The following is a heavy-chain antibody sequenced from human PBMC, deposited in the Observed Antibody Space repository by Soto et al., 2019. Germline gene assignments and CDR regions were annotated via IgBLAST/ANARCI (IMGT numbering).Heavy chain of an antibody. D-gene: IGHD6-19*01. CDR2: IYPGDSDT. CDR3: ARYLYSSGWYVFDY. Sequence: GESLKISCKGSGYSFTSYWIGWVRQMPGKGLEWMGIIYPGDSDTRYRPSFQGQVTISADKSISTAYLQWSSLKASDNAMYYCARYLYSSGWYVFDYWGQGTLVTVSS. V-gene: IGHV5-51*01. J-gene: IGHJ4*02. CDR1: GYSFTSYW.